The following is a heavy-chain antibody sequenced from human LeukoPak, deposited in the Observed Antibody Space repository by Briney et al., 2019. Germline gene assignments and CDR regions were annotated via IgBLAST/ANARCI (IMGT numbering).Heavy chain of an antibody. Sequence: GGSLRLSCAASGFTFSSYEMNWVRQAPGKGLEWVSYISSSGSTIYHADSVKGRFTISRDNSKNTLDVQMSSLRAEDTAVYYCAKDGPYYGTGAMYYFDYWGPGTPVTVSS. D-gene: IGHD3-10*01. CDR1: GFTFSSYE. V-gene: IGHV3-48*03. CDR2: ISSSGSTI. J-gene: IGHJ4*02. CDR3: AKDGPYYGTGAMYYFDY.